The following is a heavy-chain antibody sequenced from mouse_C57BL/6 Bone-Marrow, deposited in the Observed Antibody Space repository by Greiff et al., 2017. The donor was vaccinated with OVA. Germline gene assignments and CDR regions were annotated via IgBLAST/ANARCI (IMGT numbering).Heavy chain of an antibody. CDR3: ARQANWDYFDY. Sequence: EVKVEESGGGLVQPGGSLKLSCAASGFTFSDYGMAWVRQAPRKGPEWVAFISNLAYSIYYADTVTGRFTISRENAKNTLYLEMSSLRSEDTAMYYCARQANWDYFDYWGQGTTLTVAS. CDR1: GFTFSDYG. D-gene: IGHD4-1*01. CDR2: ISNLAYSI. V-gene: IGHV5-15*04. J-gene: IGHJ2*01.